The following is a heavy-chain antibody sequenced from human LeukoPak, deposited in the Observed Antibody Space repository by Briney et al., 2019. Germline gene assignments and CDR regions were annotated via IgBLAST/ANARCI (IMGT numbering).Heavy chain of an antibody. CDR1: GFTFSSYD. J-gene: IGHJ6*02. CDR3: ARSYSSQYYYYGMDV. Sequence: QSGGSLRLSCAASGFTFSSYDMHWVRQATGKGLEWVSAIGTAGDTYYPGSVKGRFTISRENAKNSLYLQMNSLRAGDTAVYYCARSYSSQYYYYGMDVWGQGTTVTVSS. V-gene: IGHV3-13*01. CDR2: IGTAGDT. D-gene: IGHD6-19*01.